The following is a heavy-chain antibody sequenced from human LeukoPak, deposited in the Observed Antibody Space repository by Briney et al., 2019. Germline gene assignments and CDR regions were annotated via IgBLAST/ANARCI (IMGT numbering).Heavy chain of an antibody. CDR2: ISPSGGST. D-gene: IGHD3-10*01. J-gene: IGHJ5*02. Sequence: ASVKVSCKAFGYTFTSNYMHWVRQAPGQGPEWMGVISPSGGSTTYAQKFQGRVTLTRDMSTSTDYLELSSLRSEDTAVYYCARGRKVRGVNRFDPWGQGTLVTVSS. CDR1: GYTFTSNY. V-gene: IGHV1-46*01. CDR3: ARGRKVRGVNRFDP.